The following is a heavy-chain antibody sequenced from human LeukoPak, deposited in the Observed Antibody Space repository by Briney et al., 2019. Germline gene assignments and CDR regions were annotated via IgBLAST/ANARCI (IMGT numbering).Heavy chain of an antibody. Sequence: ASVKVSCKASGYTFTGYYMHWVRQAPGQGLEWMGWINPNSGGTNYAQEFQGRVTMTRDTSISTAYMELSRLRSDDTAVYYCARSGSYFEGRYDYWGQGTLVTVSS. D-gene: IGHD1-26*01. V-gene: IGHV1-2*02. J-gene: IGHJ4*02. CDR1: GYTFTGYY. CDR2: INPNSGGT. CDR3: ARSGSYFEGRYDY.